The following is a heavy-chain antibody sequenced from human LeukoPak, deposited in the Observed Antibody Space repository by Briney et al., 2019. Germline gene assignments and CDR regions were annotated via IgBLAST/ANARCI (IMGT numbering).Heavy chain of an antibody. CDR2: IYYSGST. CDR3: ARQRSGWKSPIDY. J-gene: IGHJ4*02. D-gene: IGHD6-19*01. V-gene: IGHV4-59*08. Sequence: PSETLSLTCTVSGGSISSYYWSWIRQPPGKGLEWIGYIYYSGSTNYNPSLKSRVTISVDTSKNQFSLKLSSVTAADTAVYYCARQRSGWKSPIDYWGQGTLVTVSS. CDR1: GGSISSYY.